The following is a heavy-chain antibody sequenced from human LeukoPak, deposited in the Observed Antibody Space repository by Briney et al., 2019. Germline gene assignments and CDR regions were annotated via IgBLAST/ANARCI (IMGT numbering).Heavy chain of an antibody. Sequence: GGTLRLSCAASGFTFDSCGMSWVRQAPGKGLEWVSFIYSDNTHYSDSVKGRFTISRDNSKNTLYLQMNSLRAEDTAVYYCARRAGAYSHPYDYWGQGTLVTVSS. CDR1: GFTFDSCG. J-gene: IGHJ4*02. CDR2: IYSDNT. V-gene: IGHV3-53*01. CDR3: ARRAGAYSHPYDY. D-gene: IGHD4/OR15-4a*01.